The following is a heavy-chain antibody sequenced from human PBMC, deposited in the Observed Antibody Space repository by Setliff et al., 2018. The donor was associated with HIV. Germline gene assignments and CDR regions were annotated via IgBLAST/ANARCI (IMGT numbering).Heavy chain of an antibody. Sequence: ASVKVSCKPSGYTFTNYDINWVRQAAGQGLEWVGWMNPDSRNTGYAQRFEGRVTMTRDTSISTAYMELNSLRSDDTAVYYCATAGGRSWFDPWGPGTLVTVSS. CDR3: ATAGGRSWFDP. CDR2: MNPDSRNT. J-gene: IGHJ5*02. V-gene: IGHV1-8*02. D-gene: IGHD3-16*01. CDR1: GYTFTNYD.